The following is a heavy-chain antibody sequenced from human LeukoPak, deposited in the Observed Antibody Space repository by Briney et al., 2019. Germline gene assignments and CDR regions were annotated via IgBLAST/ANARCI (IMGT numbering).Heavy chain of an antibody. CDR1: GFTFSSYS. D-gene: IGHD4-17*01. CDR3: AREPYGDYFFYFDY. V-gene: IGHV3-21*01. CDR2: ISSSSSYI. J-gene: IGHJ4*02. Sequence: GGSLRLSCAASGFTFSSYSMNWVRQAPGKGLEWVSSISSSSSYIYYADSVKGRFTISRDNAKNSLYLQMNSLRAEDTAVYYCAREPYGDYFFYFDYWGQGTLVTVSS.